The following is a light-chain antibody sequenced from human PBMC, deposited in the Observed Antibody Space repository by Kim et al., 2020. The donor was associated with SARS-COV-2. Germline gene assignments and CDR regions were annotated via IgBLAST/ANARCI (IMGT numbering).Light chain of an antibody. CDR1: RSNIGKNF. CDR2: STS. J-gene: IGLJ3*02. CDR3: AAWDDSLNWV. V-gene: IGLV1-47*02. Sequence: QSVLTQAPSASGTPGQRVAISCSGGRSNIGKNFVYWYQQFPGTAPKLLIYSTSQRPSGVPDRFSGSKSGTSASLAISGLRSEDEADYYCAAWDDSLNWVFGGGTQLTVL.